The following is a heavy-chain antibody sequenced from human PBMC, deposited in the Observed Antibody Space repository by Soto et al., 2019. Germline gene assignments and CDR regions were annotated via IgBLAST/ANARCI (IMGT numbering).Heavy chain of an antibody. V-gene: IGHV1-18*01. D-gene: IGHD1-1*01. CDR1: GYTFTSYG. Sequence: QVHLLQSGAEVKKPGASVKVSCKASGYTFTSYGITWVRQAPGQGLEWMGWISAHNGNTDYAQKLQGRVIVTRDTSTSTAYMELRSLLSDVTAVYYCARGRYGDYWGQGALVTVSS. CDR2: ISAHNGNT. J-gene: IGHJ4*02. CDR3: ARGRYGDY.